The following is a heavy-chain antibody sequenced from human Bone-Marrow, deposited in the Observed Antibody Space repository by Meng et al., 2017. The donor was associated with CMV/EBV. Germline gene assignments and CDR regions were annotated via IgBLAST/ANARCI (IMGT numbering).Heavy chain of an antibody. CDR3: ASRTEYYYYGMDV. J-gene: IGHJ6*02. CDR1: GFTFSSYA. Sequence: GESRKISCAASGFTFSSYAMSWVRQAPGKGLEWVSAISGSGGTTYYADSVKGRFTISRDNSKNTLYLQMNSLRAEDTAVYYCASRTEYYYYGMDVWGQGTTVTVSS. V-gene: IGHV3-23*01. CDR2: ISGSGGTT. D-gene: IGHD1-14*01.